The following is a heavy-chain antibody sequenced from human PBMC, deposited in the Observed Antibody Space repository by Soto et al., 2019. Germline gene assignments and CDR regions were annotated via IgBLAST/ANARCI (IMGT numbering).Heavy chain of an antibody. CDR1: GDTFSRYA. D-gene: IGHD1-26*01. CDR2: VIPLFRTT. J-gene: IGHJ6*02. CDR3: VPLQPSTIVGRPGVDV. Sequence: QVQVVQSGAEVKKPGSSVKVSCKTSGDTFSRYALSWVRQAPGQGLEWMGGVIPLFRTTNYAQKFQGRLTITADESTNTAFMELINLTSEDTAVYFCVPLQPSTIVGRPGVDVWGQGTSGTVSS. V-gene: IGHV1-69*01.